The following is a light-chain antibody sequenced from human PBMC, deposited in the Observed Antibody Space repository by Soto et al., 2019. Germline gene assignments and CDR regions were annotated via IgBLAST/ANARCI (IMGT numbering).Light chain of an antibody. V-gene: IGLV2-8*01. J-gene: IGLJ1*01. Sequence: QSALTQPPSASGSPGQSVTISCTGTSSDVGGYNYVSWYQQHPGKAPKLMIYEVSKRPSGVPDRFSGSKSGNTASLTVSELQAEDEADYYCTSYAGSNNVFGTGTKLTVL. CDR1: SSDVGGYNY. CDR2: EVS. CDR3: TSYAGSNNV.